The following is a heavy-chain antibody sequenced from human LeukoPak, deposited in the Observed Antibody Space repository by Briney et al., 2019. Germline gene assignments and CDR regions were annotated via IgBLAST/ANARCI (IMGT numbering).Heavy chain of an antibody. Sequence: SGESLKISCKGSGYSFTSYWIGWVRQMPGKGLEWMGIIYPGDSDTRYSPSFQGQVTISADKSISTAYLQWSSLKASDTAMYYCARATVVTAIVGSFGYWGQGTLVTVSS. J-gene: IGHJ4*02. D-gene: IGHD2-21*02. CDR3: ARATVVTAIVGSFGY. CDR1: GYSFTSYW. CDR2: IYPGDSDT. V-gene: IGHV5-51*01.